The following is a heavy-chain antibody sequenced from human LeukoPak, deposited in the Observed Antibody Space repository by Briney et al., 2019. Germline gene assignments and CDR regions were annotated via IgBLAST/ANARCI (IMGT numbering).Heavy chain of an antibody. V-gene: IGHV3-23*01. CDR2: INGRGDST. D-gene: IGHD3-10*01. CDR3: AKGHYYGSGSLDY. J-gene: IGHJ4*02. Sequence: GGSLRLSCAASGFSFSSYAMSWVRQAPGKGLEWVSGINGRGDSTVYADSVKGRFTISRDNSKNTLYVQMNSLRTEDTAVYYCAKGHYYGSGSLDYWGQGTLVTVSS. CDR1: GFSFSSYA.